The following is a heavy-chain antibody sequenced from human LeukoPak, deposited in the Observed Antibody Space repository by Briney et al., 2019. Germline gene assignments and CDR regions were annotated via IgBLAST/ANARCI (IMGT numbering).Heavy chain of an antibody. Sequence: SETLSLTCAVYGGSFSGYYWSWIRQPPGKGLEWIGEINHSGSTNYNPSLKSRVTISVDTSKNQFSLKLSSVTAADTAEYYCARGIMYYYDSSGYYSYWGQGTLVTVSS. D-gene: IGHD3-22*01. CDR2: INHSGST. J-gene: IGHJ4*02. CDR1: GGSFSGYY. CDR3: ARGIMYYYDSSGYYSY. V-gene: IGHV4-34*01.